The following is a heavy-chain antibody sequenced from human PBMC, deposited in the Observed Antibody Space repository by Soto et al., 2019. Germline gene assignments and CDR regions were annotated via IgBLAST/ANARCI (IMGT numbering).Heavy chain of an antibody. V-gene: IGHV4-31*03. CDR3: ARFTGMVNSYHYYGLDV. CDR1: GGSISSAGYY. J-gene: IGHJ6*02. CDR2: IHYSGST. Sequence: QVQLQESGPGLVKPSQTLSLTCSVSGGSISSAGYYWSWIRKHPGKGLEWIGYIHYSGSTYYNPSLESRVTISVDTSKNEFSLNLSSVTAADTAVYYCARFTGMVNSYHYYGLDVWGQGTTVTVSS. D-gene: IGHD5-18*01.